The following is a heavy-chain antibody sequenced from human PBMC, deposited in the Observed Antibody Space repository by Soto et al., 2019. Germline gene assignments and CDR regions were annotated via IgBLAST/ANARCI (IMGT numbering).Heavy chain of an antibody. J-gene: IGHJ4*02. CDR1: GGSISSYY. CDR2: IYYSGST. CDR3: ASATYYYDSSGYFGY. Sequence: SETLSLTCTVSGGSISSYYWSWIRQPPGKGLEWIGYIYYSGSTNYNPSLKSRVTISVDTSKNQFSLKLSSVTAADTAVYYCASATYYYDSSGYFGYWGQGTLVTVS. V-gene: IGHV4-59*01. D-gene: IGHD3-22*01.